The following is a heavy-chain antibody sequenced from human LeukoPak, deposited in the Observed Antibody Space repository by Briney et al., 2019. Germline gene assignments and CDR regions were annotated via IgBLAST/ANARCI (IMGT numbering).Heavy chain of an antibody. V-gene: IGHV3-23*01. D-gene: IGHD5/OR15-5a*01. J-gene: IGHJ4*02. Sequence: GGSLRLSCAGSGFTFSSYAMSWVRQAPGKGLEWASGISASSYTTYNADSVKGRFTISRDNSKNTLYLQMNSLRAEDTAVYYCARSDTVSTPSYTYWGQGTLVTVSS. CDR1: GFTFSSYA. CDR3: ARSDTVSTPSYTY. CDR2: ISASSYTT.